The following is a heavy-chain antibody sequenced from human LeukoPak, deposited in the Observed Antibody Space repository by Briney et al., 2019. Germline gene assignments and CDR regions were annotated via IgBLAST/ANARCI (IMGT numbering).Heavy chain of an antibody. CDR1: GFPFSRYG. Sequence: GGSLRLSCVPSGFPFSRYGMHWVRRAPGKGLEWGAVISYDGTNKYYADSVNGRFTISRDNSKNTLYLQMNGLRAEDTAVYYCAKFWSGSYGRDAYIWGQGTMVTVSS. J-gene: IGHJ3*02. CDR3: AKFWSGSYGRDAYI. CDR2: ISYDGTNK. D-gene: IGHD3-3*01. V-gene: IGHV3-30*18.